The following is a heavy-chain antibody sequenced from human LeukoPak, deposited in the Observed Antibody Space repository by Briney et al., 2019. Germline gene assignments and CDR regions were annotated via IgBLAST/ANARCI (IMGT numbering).Heavy chain of an antibody. CDR1: GFTFDDYA. V-gene: IGHV3-43D*03. J-gene: IGHJ4*02. Sequence: GRSLRLSCAASGFTFDDYAMHWVRQAPGKGLEWVSLISWDGGSTYYADSVKGRFTISRDNSKNSLYLQMNSLRAEDTAVYYCARGVYGSPDYWGQGTLVTVSS. CDR2: ISWDGGST. D-gene: IGHD5/OR15-5a*01. CDR3: ARGVYGSPDY.